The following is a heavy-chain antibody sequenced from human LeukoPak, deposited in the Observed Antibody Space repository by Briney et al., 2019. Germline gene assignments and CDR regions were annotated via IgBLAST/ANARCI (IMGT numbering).Heavy chain of an antibody. V-gene: IGHV1-69*05. CDR1: GGTFSSYA. Sequence: ASVKVSCKASGGTFSSYAISWVRQAPGQGLKWMGGIIPISGTANYAQKFQGRVTITTDESTSTAHMELSSLRSEDTAVYYCARDHSSSWSYAFDIWGQGTMVTVSS. CDR2: IIPISGTA. D-gene: IGHD6-13*01. J-gene: IGHJ3*02. CDR3: ARDHSSSWSYAFDI.